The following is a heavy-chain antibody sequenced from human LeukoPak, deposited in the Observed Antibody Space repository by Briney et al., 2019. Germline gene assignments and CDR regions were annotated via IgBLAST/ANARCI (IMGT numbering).Heavy chain of an antibody. CDR3: AREVPRYYYGSGSWFDP. CDR1: GYTSTSYY. Sequence: ASVKVSCKASGYTSTSYYMHWVRQAPGQGLEWMGIINPSGGSTSYAQKFQGRVTMTRDTSTSTVYMELSSLRSEDTAVYYCAREVPRYYYGSGSWFDPWGQGTLVTVSS. D-gene: IGHD3-10*01. CDR2: INPSGGST. J-gene: IGHJ5*02. V-gene: IGHV1-46*01.